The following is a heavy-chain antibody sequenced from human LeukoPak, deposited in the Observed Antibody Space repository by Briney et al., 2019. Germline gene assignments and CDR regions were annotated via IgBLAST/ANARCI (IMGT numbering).Heavy chain of an antibody. D-gene: IGHD6-13*01. V-gene: IGHV2-70*11. Sequence: RESGPALVKPTQTLTLTCTFSGFSLSTSGMCVSWIRQPPGKALEWLARISWDDDKYYSTSLKTRPTISKDTSKNQVVLTMTNMDPVDTATYYCARIRGSSWGPVDYWGQGTLVTVSS. CDR2: ISWDDDK. CDR3: ARIRGSSWGPVDY. J-gene: IGHJ4*02. CDR1: GFSLSTSGMC.